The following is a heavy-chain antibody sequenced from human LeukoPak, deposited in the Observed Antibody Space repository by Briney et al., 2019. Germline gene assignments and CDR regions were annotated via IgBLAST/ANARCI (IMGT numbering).Heavy chain of an antibody. CDR2: IKQDGSEK. V-gene: IGHV3-7*01. Sequence: GSLRLSCAASGFTFSSYWMNWVRQAPGKGLEWVANIKQDGSEKHYVDSVKGRFTISRDSAKNSVYLQMNSLRAEDTAVYYCAGAGDDFWSAYHFDYWGQGTLVTVSS. J-gene: IGHJ4*02. D-gene: IGHD3-3*01. CDR1: GFTFSSYW. CDR3: AGAGDDFWSAYHFDY.